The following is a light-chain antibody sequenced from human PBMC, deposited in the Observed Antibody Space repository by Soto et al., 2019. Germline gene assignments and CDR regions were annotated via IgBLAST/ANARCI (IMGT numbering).Light chain of an antibody. Sequence: DIQMTQSPSSLSASVGDRVTITYQASQDSGNYLNWYQQRPGKAPKLLIYDASNLETGVPSRFSGSGSGTDFTFTISSLQPEDIATYYCQQYDTLPYTFGQGTKLEIK. J-gene: IGKJ2*01. CDR3: QQYDTLPYT. CDR2: DAS. V-gene: IGKV1-33*01. CDR1: QDSGNY.